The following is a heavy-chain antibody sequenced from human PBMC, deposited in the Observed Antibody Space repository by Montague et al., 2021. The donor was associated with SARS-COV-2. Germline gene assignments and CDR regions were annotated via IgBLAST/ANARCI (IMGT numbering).Heavy chain of an antibody. CDR1: GGSFSGYY. D-gene: IGHD2-21*02. V-gene: IGHV4-34*01. Sequence: SETLSLTCAVYGGSFSGYYWSWIRQPPWKGLEWIGEINHSGSTNYNPSLKSRVTISVDTSKNQFSLKLSSVTAADTAVYYCARGSWHIVVVTAIRDGYYGMDVWGQGTMVTVSS. CDR2: INHSGST. J-gene: IGHJ6*02. CDR3: ARGSWHIVVVTAIRDGYYGMDV.